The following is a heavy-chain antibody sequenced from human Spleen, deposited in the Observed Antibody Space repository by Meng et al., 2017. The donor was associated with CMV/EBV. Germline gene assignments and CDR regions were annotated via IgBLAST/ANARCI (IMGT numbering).Heavy chain of an antibody. CDR1: FTFRSYA. CDR3: ATGYCSSTSCYKEYFQH. J-gene: IGHJ1*01. D-gene: IGHD2-2*01. Sequence: FTFRSYAMVWVRHAPVKGLEWVSAISGSGGSTYYADSVKGRFTISRDNSKNTLYLQMNSLRAEDTAVYYCATGYCSSTSCYKEYFQHWGQGTLVTVSS. V-gene: IGHV3-23*01. CDR2: ISGSGGST.